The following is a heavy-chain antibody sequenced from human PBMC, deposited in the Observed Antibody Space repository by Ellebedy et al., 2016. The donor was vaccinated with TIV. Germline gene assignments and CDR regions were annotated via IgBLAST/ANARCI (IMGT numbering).Heavy chain of an antibody. CDR2: INHSGST. Sequence: MPGGSLRLSCAVYGGSFSGYSWSWIRQSPGKGLEWIGEINHSGSTNYNPSLKSRVTISVDTSKNQFSLKLSSVTAADTAVYYCARGRRFFYYHGMDVWGQGTTVTVSS. CDR1: GGSFSGYS. V-gene: IGHV4-34*01. CDR3: ARGRRFFYYHGMDV. D-gene: IGHD3-3*01. J-gene: IGHJ6*02.